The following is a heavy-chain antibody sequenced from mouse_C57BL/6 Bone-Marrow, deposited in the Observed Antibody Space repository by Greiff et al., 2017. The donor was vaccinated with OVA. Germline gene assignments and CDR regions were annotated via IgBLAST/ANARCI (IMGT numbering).Heavy chain of an antibody. V-gene: IGHV1-76*01. CDR1: GYTFTDYY. J-gene: IGHJ2*01. CDR3: SRFGH. CDR2: IYPGSGNT. Sequence: QVQLQQSGAELVRPGASVKLSCKASGYTFTDYYINWVKQRPGQGLEWIARIYPGSGNTYYNEKFKGKATLTAEKASSTPYMQLSSLTSEDAAVYFCSRFGHWGRGTTLTVSS.